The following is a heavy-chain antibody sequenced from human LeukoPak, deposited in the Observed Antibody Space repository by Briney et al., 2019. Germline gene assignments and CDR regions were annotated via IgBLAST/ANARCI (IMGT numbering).Heavy chain of an antibody. J-gene: IGHJ4*02. V-gene: IGHV3-15*01. CDR1: GFTFSKAW. CDR3: TTITMIREHEDY. Sequence: GGSLRLSCAASGFTFSKAWMSWVRQAPGKGLEWVGRIKSKTDGGTTDYAAPVKGRFTISRDDSRDTLSLQMNSLKTEDTAVYYCTTITMIREHEDYWGQGTLVTVSS. D-gene: IGHD3-10*01. CDR2: IKSKTDGGTT.